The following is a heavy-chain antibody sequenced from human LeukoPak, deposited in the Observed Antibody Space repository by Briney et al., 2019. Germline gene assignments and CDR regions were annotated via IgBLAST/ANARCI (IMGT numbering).Heavy chain of an antibody. Sequence: GGSLRLSCAASGFTFSSYNMNWVRQAPGKGLEWVSSITSGSSYIYYADSVKGRFTISRDNAKNSLYLQMNSLRAEDTAVYYCARQYSSSSASGYWGQGTLVTVSS. CDR3: ARQYSSSSASGY. D-gene: IGHD6-6*01. CDR1: GFTFSSYN. CDR2: ITSGSSYI. V-gene: IGHV3-21*01. J-gene: IGHJ4*02.